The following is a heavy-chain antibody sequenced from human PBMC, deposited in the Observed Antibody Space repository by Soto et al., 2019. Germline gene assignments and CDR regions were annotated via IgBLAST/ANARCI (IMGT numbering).Heavy chain of an antibody. D-gene: IGHD6-19*01. Sequence: QLQLQESGPRLVNPSETLSLTCTVSGGSISNSSYLWGWIRQPPGKGLQWIGSVSYSGSTYYNPALKSRVTISVDTSMTQSSLRLSFVTAADTAVYYWSRIAVSGPIPGFDYWGQGALVTVSS. CDR3: SRIAVSGPIPGFDY. CDR2: VSYSGST. V-gene: IGHV4-39*01. CDR1: GGSISNSSYL. J-gene: IGHJ4*02.